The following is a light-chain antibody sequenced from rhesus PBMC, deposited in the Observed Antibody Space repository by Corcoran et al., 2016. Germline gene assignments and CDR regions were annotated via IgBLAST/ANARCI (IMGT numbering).Light chain of an antibody. CDR3: QHGYGTPWT. CDR2: KAS. Sequence: IQMTQSPSSLSASVGDRVTITCRARENVHTFLNWYQHKPGKAPTLLIYKASTLQSGVPSRYSGHGTGTDYTFTISDLQPGDVATYSCQHGYGTPWTFGQGTKVEIK. CDR1: ENVHTF. V-gene: IGKV1-74*01. J-gene: IGKJ1*01.